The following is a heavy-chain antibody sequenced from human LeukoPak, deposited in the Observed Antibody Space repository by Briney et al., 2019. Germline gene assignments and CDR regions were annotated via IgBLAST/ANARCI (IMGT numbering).Heavy chain of an antibody. J-gene: IGHJ5*02. D-gene: IGHD3-3*01. CDR1: GGSFSGYY. Sequence: SETLSPTCAVYGGSFSGYYWSWIRQPPGKGLEWIGEINHSGSTNYNPSLKSRVTISVDTSKNQFSLKLSSVTAADTAVYYCASTNLLTYDFNPWGQATLVTVSS. CDR2: INHSGST. CDR3: ASTNLLTYDFNP. V-gene: IGHV4-34*01.